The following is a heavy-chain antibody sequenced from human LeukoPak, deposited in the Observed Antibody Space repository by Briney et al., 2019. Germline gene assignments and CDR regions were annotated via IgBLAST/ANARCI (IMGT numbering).Heavy chain of an antibody. D-gene: IGHD3-10*01. J-gene: IGHJ4*02. Sequence: PGGSLRLSCAASGFTFSDYYMSWIRQAPGKGLEWVSYISSSGSYTNYADSVKGRFTISRDNAKNSLYLQMNSLRAEDTAVYYCARKARGVFTPMDYWGQGTLVTVSS. CDR1: GFTFSDYY. CDR2: ISSSGSYT. V-gene: IGHV3-11*06. CDR3: ARKARGVFTPMDY.